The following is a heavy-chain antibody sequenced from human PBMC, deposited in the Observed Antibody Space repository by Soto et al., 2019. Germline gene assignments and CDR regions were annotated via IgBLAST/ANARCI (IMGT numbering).Heavy chain of an antibody. CDR3: ARDWALYGSGRGLDY. Sequence: EVQLVESGGGLVKPGGSLRLSCAASGFTFSSHSMNWVRQAPGKGLEWVSSISSSSSYIYYADSVKGRFTISRDNAKNSLYLQMNSLRAEDTAVYYCARDWALYGSGRGLDYWGQGTLVTVSS. J-gene: IGHJ4*02. V-gene: IGHV3-21*01. CDR1: GFTFSSHS. D-gene: IGHD3-10*01. CDR2: ISSSSSYI.